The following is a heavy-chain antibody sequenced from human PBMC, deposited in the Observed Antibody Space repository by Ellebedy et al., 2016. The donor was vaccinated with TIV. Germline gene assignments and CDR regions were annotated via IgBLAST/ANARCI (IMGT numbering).Heavy chain of an antibody. J-gene: IGHJ6*02. CDR1: GFTFSSYN. D-gene: IGHD3-10*01. CDR2: ISSASSYI. Sequence: GESLKISXAASGFTFSSYNMGWVRQAPGKGLEWVSSISSASSYIYYADSVKGRFTISRDNAKNSLYLQMNSLRDEDTAVYYCARLGGSGSVDYYYYGMDVWGQGTTVTVSS. CDR3: ARLGGSGSVDYYYYGMDV. V-gene: IGHV3-21*01.